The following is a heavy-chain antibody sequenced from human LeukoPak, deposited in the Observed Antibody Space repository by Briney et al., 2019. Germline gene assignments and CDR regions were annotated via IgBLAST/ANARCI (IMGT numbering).Heavy chain of an antibody. V-gene: IGHV3-23*01. Sequence: PGGSLRLSCAASGFIFSTYAMSWVRQSAGKGLEWVSTFSVSGNTHDADSVKGRFTISRDNSKNTLYLQMNSLRAEDTAVYYCAKRPPKDKFGSSPFDYWGQGTLVTASS. D-gene: IGHD6-6*01. CDR2: FSVSGNT. CDR1: GFIFSTYA. J-gene: IGHJ4*02. CDR3: AKRPPKDKFGSSPFDY.